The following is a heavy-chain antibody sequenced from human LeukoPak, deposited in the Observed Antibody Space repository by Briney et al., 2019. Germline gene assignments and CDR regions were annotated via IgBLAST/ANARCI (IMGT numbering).Heavy chain of an antibody. Sequence: GESLKISCKGSGYSFPNYWIGWVRQMPGKGLEWMGIIYPGDSHTRYSPSFQDQVTISVDKSISTAYLQWSSLKASDTAMCYCARGPYAYTSSATLGSYNWFEPWGQGSLVTVSS. CDR2: IYPGDSHT. J-gene: IGHJ5*02. CDR3: ARGPYAYTSSATLGSYNWFEP. D-gene: IGHD2-2*02. V-gene: IGHV5-51*01. CDR1: GYSFPNYW.